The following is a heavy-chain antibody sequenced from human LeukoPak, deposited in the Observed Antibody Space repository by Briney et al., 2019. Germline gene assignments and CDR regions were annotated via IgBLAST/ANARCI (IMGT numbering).Heavy chain of an antibody. CDR2: ISSSSSYI. CDR1: GFTFSSYS. CDR3: ARDRGKRFDY. Sequence: GGSLRLSCAASGFTFSSYSMNWVRQAPGKGLEWVSSISSSSSYIYYADSVKGRFTISRDNAKNSLYLQMNSLRAEDTAVYCCARDRGKRFDYWGQGTLVTVSS. J-gene: IGHJ4*02. V-gene: IGHV3-21*01. D-gene: IGHD3-10*01.